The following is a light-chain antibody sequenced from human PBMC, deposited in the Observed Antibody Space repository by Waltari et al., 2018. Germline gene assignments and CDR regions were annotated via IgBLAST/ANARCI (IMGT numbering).Light chain of an antibody. J-gene: IGKJ2*01. CDR3: QQYFSGHT. CDR1: HSVLETSANKNY. CDR2: WGS. V-gene: IGKV4-1*01. Sequence: DIVMTQSPDSLAVSLGERATINCKSSHSVLETSANKNYLAWYQQRPGQPPRMLVYWGSVREAGVPERLSASGSGTDFTLTINSLQAEDVAVYFCQQYFSGHTFGQGTKLEIK.